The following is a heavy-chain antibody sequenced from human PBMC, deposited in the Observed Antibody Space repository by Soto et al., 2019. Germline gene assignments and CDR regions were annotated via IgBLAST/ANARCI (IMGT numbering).Heavy chain of an antibody. CDR3: ARAQPHSITIRKSYYGMDV. V-gene: IGHV1-69*12. CDR1: GGTFSSYA. D-gene: IGHD3-3*01. Sequence: QVQLVQSGAEVKKPGSSVKVSCKASGGTFSSYAISWVRQAPGQGLEWMGGIIPIFGTANSAQKFQGRVTIPAHQSTSQDYMELTSLICEETSVYYCARAQPHSITIRKSYYGMDVRGQGTTVTVSS. CDR2: IIPIFGTA. J-gene: IGHJ6*02.